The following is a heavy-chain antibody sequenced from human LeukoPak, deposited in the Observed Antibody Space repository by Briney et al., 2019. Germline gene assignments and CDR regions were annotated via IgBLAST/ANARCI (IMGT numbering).Heavy chain of an antibody. CDR1: GFTFSNYE. CDR3: GRGGSYSSSWYFDY. Sequence: GGSLRLSCSTSGFTFSNYEMNWVRQAPGKGLEWVAHISGSGDTIYYTDSVKGRFTISRGNAKNSLYLQMNSLRAEDAAVYYCGRGGSYSSSWYFDYWGQGTLVTVS. J-gene: IGHJ4*02. CDR2: ISGSGDTI. V-gene: IGHV3-48*03. D-gene: IGHD6-13*01.